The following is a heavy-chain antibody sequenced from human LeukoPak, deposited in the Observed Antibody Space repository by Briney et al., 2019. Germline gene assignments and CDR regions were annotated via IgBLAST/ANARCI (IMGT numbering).Heavy chain of an antibody. V-gene: IGHV3-7*01. CDR3: ARVRSSIWSRQVSIWFDP. CDR1: GFTFSSYW. D-gene: IGHD6-13*01. CDR2: IKQDGSQK. J-gene: IGHJ5*02. Sequence: PGGSLRLSCAASGFTFSSYWMSWVRQAPGKGLEWVANIKQDGSQKYYVDSVKGRFTISRDNAKNLLYLQMNGLRAEDTALYYCARVRSSIWSRQVSIWFDPWGQGTLVTVSS.